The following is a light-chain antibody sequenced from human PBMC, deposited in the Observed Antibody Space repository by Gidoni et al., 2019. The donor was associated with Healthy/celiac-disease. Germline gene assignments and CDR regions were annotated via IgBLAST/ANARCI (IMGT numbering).Light chain of an antibody. CDR1: QSVSRSY. J-gene: IGKJ5*01. CDR3: QQYGSSPPIT. Sequence: EIVLTPSPGTLSLSPGESATLSCRASQSVSRSYLAWYQQKPGQAPRLLIYGAASRATGIPDRFSGSGSGTDFTLTISRLEPEDFAVYYCQQYGSSPPITFXXXTRLEIK. CDR2: GAA. V-gene: IGKV3-20*01.